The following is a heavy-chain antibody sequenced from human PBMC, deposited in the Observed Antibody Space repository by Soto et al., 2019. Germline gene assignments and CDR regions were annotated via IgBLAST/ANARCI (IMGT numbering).Heavy chain of an antibody. CDR2: IIPLFGTT. CDR1: EGTFSNYA. J-gene: IGHJ4*02. Sequence: QVQLVQSGAEVKMPGSSVKVSCKASEGTFSNYAITWVRQAPGQGLEWMGGIIPLFGTTNYAQKFQGRVTITADESTSTAYMKLISLTSEDTAVYYCARDHSIYGDSAVKGLRDWGQGVLVTVSS. CDR3: ARDHSIYGDSAVKGLRD. D-gene: IGHD4-17*01. V-gene: IGHV1-69*01.